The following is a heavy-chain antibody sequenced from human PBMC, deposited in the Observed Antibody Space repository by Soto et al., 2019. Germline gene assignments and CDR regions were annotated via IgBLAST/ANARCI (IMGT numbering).Heavy chain of an antibody. V-gene: IGHV3-21*01. CDR3: ARAFYDFSSYSPSYYFDY. J-gene: IGHJ4*02. CDR2: ISSSSRDI. Sequence: EVQLVESGGDLVKPGGSLRLSCAASGFTFSTYSMNWVRQAPGKGLEWVSSISSSSRDIYYADSLKGRFTISRDNARNSLYLQMNSLRAEDTAVYYCARAFYDFSSYSPSYYFDYWGQGTLVTVSS. CDR1: GFTFSTYS. D-gene: IGHD3-3*01.